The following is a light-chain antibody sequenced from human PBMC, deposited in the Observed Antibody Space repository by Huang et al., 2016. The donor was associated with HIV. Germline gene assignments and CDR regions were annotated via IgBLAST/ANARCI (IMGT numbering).Light chain of an antibody. V-gene: IGKV4-1*01. CDR3: QQYYSTPCT. CDR2: WAA. CDR1: QNILYSSTNKNY. Sequence: IVMTQSPDSLTVSVGGRATFECRSSQNILYSSTNKNYLAWYQLKSGQSPQLLIYWAAARESGIPDRFTGSGSETDFTLTINNVQAEDVAIYYCQQYYSTPCTFGQGTRLEI. J-gene: IGKJ2*02.